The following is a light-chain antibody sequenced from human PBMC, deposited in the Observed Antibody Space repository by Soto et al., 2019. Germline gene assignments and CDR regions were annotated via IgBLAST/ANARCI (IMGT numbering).Light chain of an antibody. CDR2: KAS. J-gene: IGKJ1*01. V-gene: IGKV1-5*03. Sequence: DIQMTQSPSTLSGSVGDRVTITCRASQAISSWLSWYQQKPVKAPKLLIYKASTVKSGVPSRFSGSGSGTEFTLTISSLQPDDFATYYCQHYNSYSEAFGQGTKVDI. CDR1: QAISSW. CDR3: QHYNSYSEA.